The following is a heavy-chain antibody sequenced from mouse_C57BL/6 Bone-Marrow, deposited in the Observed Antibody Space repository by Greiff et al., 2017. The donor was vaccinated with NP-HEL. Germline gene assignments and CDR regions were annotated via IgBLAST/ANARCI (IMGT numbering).Heavy chain of an antibody. V-gene: IGHV1-15*01. Sequence: QVQLQQSGAELVRPGASVTLSCKASGYTFTDYEMHWVKQTPVHGLEWIGAIDPETGGTAYNQKFKGKAILTADKSSSTAYMELRSLTSEDSAVYYCTELWSAWFAYWGQGTLVTVSA. J-gene: IGHJ3*01. CDR1: GYTFTDYE. CDR2: IDPETGGT. D-gene: IGHD1-1*02. CDR3: TELWSAWFAY.